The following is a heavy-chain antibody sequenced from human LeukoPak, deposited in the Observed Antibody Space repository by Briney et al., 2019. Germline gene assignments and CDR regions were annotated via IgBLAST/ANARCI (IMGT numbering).Heavy chain of an antibody. CDR3: ASGSLGDGYGVGDYYQYMDV. CDR2: IMPLFGTA. J-gene: IGHJ6*03. CDR1: GGTFNSYA. D-gene: IGHD5-24*01. Sequence: SVTVSCKASGGTFNSYAISWVRQAPGQGLEWMGGIMPLFGTANYAQEFQGRVTFTTDESASTAYIEVSSLRSEDTAVYYCASGSLGDGYGVGDYYQYMDVWGKGTTVTVSS. V-gene: IGHV1-69*05.